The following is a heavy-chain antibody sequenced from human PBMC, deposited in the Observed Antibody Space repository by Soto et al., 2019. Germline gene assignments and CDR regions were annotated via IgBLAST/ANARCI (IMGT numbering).Heavy chain of an antibody. D-gene: IGHD4-17*01. J-gene: IGHJ6*02. CDR2: IYTSGST. CDR1: GGSISSYY. V-gene: IGHV4-4*07. CDR3: ARDGPDYGDYRLVTYGMDV. Sequence: QVQLQESGPGLVKPSETLSLTFTVSGGSISSYYWSWIRQPAGKGLEWIGRIYTSGSTNYNPSLKSRVTMSVDTSKNQFSLKLSSVTAADTAVYYCARDGPDYGDYRLVTYGMDVWGQGTTVTVSS.